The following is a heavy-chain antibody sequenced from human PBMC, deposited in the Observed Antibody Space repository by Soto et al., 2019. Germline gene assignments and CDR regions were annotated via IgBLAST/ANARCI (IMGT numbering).Heavy chain of an antibody. D-gene: IGHD3-3*01. CDR1: GGTFSSYA. V-gene: IGHV1-69*13. CDR2: IIPIFGTA. CDR3: ARGYYDFWSGYEGIDY. J-gene: IGHJ4*02. Sequence: GASVKVSCKASGGTFSSYAISWVRQAPGQGLEWMGGIIPIFGTANYAQKFQGRVTITADDSTSTAYMELSSLRSEDTAVYYCARGYYDFWSGYEGIDYWGQGTLVTVSS.